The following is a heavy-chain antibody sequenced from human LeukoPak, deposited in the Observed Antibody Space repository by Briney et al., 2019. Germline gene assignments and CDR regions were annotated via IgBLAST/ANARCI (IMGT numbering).Heavy chain of an antibody. Sequence: GGSLRLSCAASGFTFSSYSMNWVRQAPGKGLEWVSSISSSSSYIYYADSVKGRFTISRDNSKNTLYLQMNSLRAEDTAVYYCARGVMVADFDYWGQGTLVTVSS. V-gene: IGHV3-21*01. D-gene: IGHD3-16*01. J-gene: IGHJ4*02. CDR2: ISSSSSYI. CDR1: GFTFSSYS. CDR3: ARGVMVADFDY.